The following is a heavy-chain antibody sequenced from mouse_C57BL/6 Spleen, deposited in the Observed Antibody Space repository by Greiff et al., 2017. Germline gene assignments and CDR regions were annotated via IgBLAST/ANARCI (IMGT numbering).Heavy chain of an antibody. CDR2: IDPETGGT. D-gene: IGHD2-12*01. CDR1: GYTFTDYE. Sequence: VQLQQSGAELVRPGASVTLSCKASGYTFTDYEMHWVKQTPVHGLEWIGAIDPETGGTAYNQKFKGKAILTADKSSSTAYMELRSLTSEDSAVYYCTRLRRGEYAMDYWGQGTSVTVSS. CDR3: TRLRRGEYAMDY. V-gene: IGHV1-15*01. J-gene: IGHJ4*01.